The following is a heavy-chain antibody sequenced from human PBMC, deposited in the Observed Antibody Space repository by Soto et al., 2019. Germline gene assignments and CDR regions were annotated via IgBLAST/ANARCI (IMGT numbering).Heavy chain of an antibody. CDR1: GGSISSGGYY. CDR3: ARDLGGSSPYYFDY. Sequence: SEPLSLTCTVSGGSISSGGYYWSRIRQHPGKGLEWIGYIYYSGSTYYNPSLKSRVTISVDTSKNQFSLKLSSVTAADTAVYYCARDLGGSSPYYFDYWGQGTLVTVSS. J-gene: IGHJ4*02. V-gene: IGHV4-31*03. CDR2: IYYSGST. D-gene: IGHD2-15*01.